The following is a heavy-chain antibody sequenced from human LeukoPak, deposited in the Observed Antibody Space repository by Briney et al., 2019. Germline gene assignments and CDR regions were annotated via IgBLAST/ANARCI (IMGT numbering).Heavy chain of an antibody. CDR3: ARLFSRGWPYYYGLGA. V-gene: IGHV4-39*01. D-gene: IGHD6-19*01. CDR2: VYYGGDA. Sequence: SETLSLTCTVSGGSIDSSDAYWGWIRQPPGKGLEWIGCVYYGGDAYYNPSLKSRVTISADLSKNQFSLSLISVTAADTALYYCARLFSRGWPYYYGLGAWGQGTTVTVSS. CDR1: GGSIDSSDAY. J-gene: IGHJ6*02.